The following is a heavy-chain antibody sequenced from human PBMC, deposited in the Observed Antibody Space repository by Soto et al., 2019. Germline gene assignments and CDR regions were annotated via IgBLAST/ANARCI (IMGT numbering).Heavy chain of an antibody. D-gene: IGHD7-27*01. J-gene: IGHJ6*02. V-gene: IGHV3-23*01. CDR2: ISGRGGST. CDR1: GFTFSSYA. CDR3: AKDMGTYYYYYGMDV. Sequence: GGSLRLSCAASGFTFSSYAMSWVRQAPGKRLEWVSAISGRGGSTYYADSVKGRFTISRDNSKNTLYLQMNSLRAEDTAVYYCAKDMGTYYYYYGMDVWGQGTTVTVSS.